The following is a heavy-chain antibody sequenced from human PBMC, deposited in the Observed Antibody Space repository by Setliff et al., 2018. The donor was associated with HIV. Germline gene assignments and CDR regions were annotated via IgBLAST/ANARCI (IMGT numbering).Heavy chain of an antibody. CDR1: GYSFTTYW. J-gene: IGHJ3*02. Sequence: GESLKISCRSFGYSFTTYWIGWVRQVPGKGLEWMGIIHPGDSDTTYSPSFQGQVTISVDKSINTAYLQWSSLKASDTAMYYCARRGISGWQSHGFDIWGQGTMVTVSS. CDR2: IHPGDSDT. V-gene: IGHV5-51*01. D-gene: IGHD6-19*01. CDR3: ARRGISGWQSHGFDI.